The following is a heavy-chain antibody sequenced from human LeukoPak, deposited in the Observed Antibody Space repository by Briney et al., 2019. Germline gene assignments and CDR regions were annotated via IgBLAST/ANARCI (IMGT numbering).Heavy chain of an antibody. CDR3: ARAVSGYIYGYGY. CDR1: GFTFSNYN. J-gene: IGHJ4*02. V-gene: IGHV3-48*02. CDR2: ISSSSSTI. Sequence: GGSLRLSCVASGFTFSNYNINWVRQAPGKGLEWVSYISSSSSTIHYADSVKGRFTISRDNAKNSLYLQMNSLRDEDAAVYYCARAVSGYIYGYGYWGQGTLVTVSS. D-gene: IGHD5-18*01.